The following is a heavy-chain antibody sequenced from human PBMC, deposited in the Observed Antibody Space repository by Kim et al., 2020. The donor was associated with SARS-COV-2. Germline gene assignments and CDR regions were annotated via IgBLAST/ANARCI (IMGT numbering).Heavy chain of an antibody. CDR3: ARSLRFLDY. D-gene: IGHD3-3*01. CDR2: TYYRSKRYN. Sequence: SQTLSLTCAISGDSVSSNSAAWNWIRQSPSRGLEWLARTYYRSKRYNDYAVSMKSRMIINPDTSKNQFSLQLNSVTPADTAVYFCARSLRFLDYWGQGTLVTVSS. J-gene: IGHJ4*02. CDR1: GDSVSSNSAA. V-gene: IGHV6-1*01.